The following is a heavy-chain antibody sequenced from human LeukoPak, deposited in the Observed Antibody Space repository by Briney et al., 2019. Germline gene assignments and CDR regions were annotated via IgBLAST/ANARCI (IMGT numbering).Heavy chain of an antibody. J-gene: IGHJ4*02. CDR3: AKDLDIVATITGN. D-gene: IGHD5-12*01. V-gene: IGHV3-23*01. CDR1: GFTFSSYA. Sequence: GGSLRLSCAASGFTFSSYAMSWVRQAPGKGLEGVSGVSGSGGSTYYADSVKGRFTISRDNSKNTLYLQMNSLRAEDTAVYYCAKDLDIVATITGNWGQGTLVTVSS. CDR2: VSGSGGST.